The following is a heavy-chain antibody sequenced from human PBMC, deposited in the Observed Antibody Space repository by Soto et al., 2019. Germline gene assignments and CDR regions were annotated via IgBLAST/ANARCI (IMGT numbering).Heavy chain of an antibody. Sequence: GGSLRLSCAASGFTFSSYAMSWVRQAPGKGLEWVSAISGSGGSTYYADSVKGRFTISRDNSKNTLYLQMNSLRAEDTAVYYCAKNLVATIEGGYYYYYGMDVWGQGTTVTVSS. CDR3: AKNLVATIEGGYYYYYGMDV. CDR2: ISGSGGST. V-gene: IGHV3-23*01. D-gene: IGHD5-12*01. CDR1: GFTFSSYA. J-gene: IGHJ6*02.